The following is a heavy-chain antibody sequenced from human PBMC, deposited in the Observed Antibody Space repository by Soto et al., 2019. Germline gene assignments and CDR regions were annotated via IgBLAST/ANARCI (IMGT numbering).Heavy chain of an antibody. Sequence: QVQLVQSGAEVKKPGSSVKVSCKASGGTFSSYTISWVRQAPEQGLEWMGRIIPILGIANYAQKFQGRVTITADKSTSTAYMELSSLRSEDTAVYYCARYTMIRLGNWFDPWGQGTLVTVSS. V-gene: IGHV1-69*02. CDR2: IIPILGIA. CDR1: GGTFSSYT. CDR3: ARYTMIRLGNWFDP. J-gene: IGHJ5*02. D-gene: IGHD3-16*01.